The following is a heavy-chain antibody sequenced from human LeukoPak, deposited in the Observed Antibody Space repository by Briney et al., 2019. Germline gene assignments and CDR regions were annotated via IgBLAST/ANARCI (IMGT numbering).Heavy chain of an antibody. D-gene: IGHD3-22*01. J-gene: IGHJ4*02. CDR1: GGSISSSSYY. Sequence: SETLSLTCTVSGGSISSSSYYWGWIRQPPGKGLEWIGSIYYSGSTYYNPSLKSRVTISVDTSKNQFSLKLSSVTAADTAVYYCARLTVNYYDSSGYYYFDYWGQGTLVTVSS. CDR2: IYYSGST. CDR3: ARLTVNYYDSSGYYYFDY. V-gene: IGHV4-39*01.